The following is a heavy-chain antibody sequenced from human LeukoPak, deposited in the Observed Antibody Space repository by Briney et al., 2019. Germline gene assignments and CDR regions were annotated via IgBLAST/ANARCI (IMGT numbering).Heavy chain of an antibody. J-gene: IGHJ6*03. CDR2: IYTSGST. D-gene: IGHD2-15*01. CDR3: ARRSFGYCSGGSCTGLYYYYYYMDV. CDR1: GGSISSSSYY. V-gene: IGHV4-61*02. Sequence: SETLSLTCTVSGGSISSSSYYWSWIRQPAGKGLEWIGRIYTSGSTNYNPSLKSRVTMSVDTSKNQFSLKLSSVTAADTAVYYCARRSFGYCSGGSCTGLYYYYYYMDVWGKGTTVTISS.